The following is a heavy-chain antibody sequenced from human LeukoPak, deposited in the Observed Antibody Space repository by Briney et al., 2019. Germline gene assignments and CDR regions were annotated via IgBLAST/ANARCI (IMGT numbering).Heavy chain of an antibody. CDR1: GNYW. V-gene: IGHV3-74*01. CDR2: INSDGSWT. D-gene: IGHD2-2*01. CDR3: VSFYETY. Sequence: GGSLRLSCAASGNYWMHWVRQAPGKGLVWVSHINSDGSWTSYADSVKGRFTISKDNAKNTVYLQMNTLRAEDTAVYYCVSFYETYWGRGTLVTVSS. J-gene: IGHJ4*02.